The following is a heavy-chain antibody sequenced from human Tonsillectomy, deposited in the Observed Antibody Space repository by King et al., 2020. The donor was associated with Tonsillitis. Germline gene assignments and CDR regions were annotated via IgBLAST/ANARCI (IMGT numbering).Heavy chain of an antibody. Sequence: VQLVESGGGLVKPGGSLRLSCAASGFTSSSYSMNWVRQAPGKGLEWVSSISSSSSYIYYADSVKGRFTISRDNAKNSLYLQMNSLRAEDTAVYYCARDFRDSSGTTGWFDPWGQGTLVTVSS. CDR1: GFTSSSYS. D-gene: IGHD3-22*01. CDR2: ISSSSSYI. CDR3: ARDFRDSSGTTGWFDP. J-gene: IGHJ5*02. V-gene: IGHV3-21*01.